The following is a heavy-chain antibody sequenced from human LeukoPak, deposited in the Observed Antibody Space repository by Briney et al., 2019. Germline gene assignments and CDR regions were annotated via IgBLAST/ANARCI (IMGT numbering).Heavy chain of an antibody. CDR1: GFTFSSFG. V-gene: IGHV3-33*01. CDR3: ARVVGSGRFDY. Sequence: GRSLRLSCAASGFTFSSFGMHWVRQAPGKGLEWVAGIWSDGSEKFYADPLKGRFTISRDNSKNTLYLQMNTLRAEDTAVYYCARVVGSGRFDYWGQGTLVTVSS. D-gene: IGHD1-26*01. CDR2: IWSDGSEK. J-gene: IGHJ4*02.